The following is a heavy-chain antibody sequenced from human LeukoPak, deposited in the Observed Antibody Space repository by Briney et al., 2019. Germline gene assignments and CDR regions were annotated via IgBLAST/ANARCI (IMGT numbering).Heavy chain of an antibody. V-gene: IGHV3-11*01. D-gene: IGHD2-2*01. CDR1: GFTFSDYY. Sequence: GGSLRLSCAASGFTFSDYYMSWIRQAPGKGLEWVSYISSSGSTIYYADSVKGRFTISRDNAKNSLYLQMNSLRAEGTAVYYCARKEVPAAPFDYWGQGTLVTVSS. CDR2: ISSSGSTI. J-gene: IGHJ4*02. CDR3: ARKEVPAAPFDY.